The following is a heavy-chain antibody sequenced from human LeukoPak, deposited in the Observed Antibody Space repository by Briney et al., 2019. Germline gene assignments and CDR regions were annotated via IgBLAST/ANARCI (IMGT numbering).Heavy chain of an antibody. V-gene: IGHV4-59*01. Sequence: SETLSLTCTVSGGSISSGYWSWIRQPPGKGLEWIGYISYSESSRYSPSLKSRVTMSIDTSMNQFSLKVTSVTAADTAVYYCARGSSRFDCWGQGTLVTVSS. CDR2: ISYSESS. CDR3: ARGSSRFDC. D-gene: IGHD6-13*01. J-gene: IGHJ4*02. CDR1: GGSISSGY.